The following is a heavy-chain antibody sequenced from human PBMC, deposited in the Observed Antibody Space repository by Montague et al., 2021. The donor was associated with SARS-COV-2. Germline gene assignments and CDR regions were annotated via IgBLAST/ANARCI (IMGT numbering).Heavy chain of an antibody. Sequence: TLSLTCTVSGGSISSGGYYWSWIRQHPGKGLEWIGYIYYSGSTYYNPSLKSRVTISVDTSKNQFSLKLSSVTAADTAVYYCARGGSYNSGWYGVDYYYGMDVWGQGTPVTVSS. CDR2: IYYSGST. J-gene: IGHJ6*02. CDR1: GGSISSGGYY. D-gene: IGHD6-19*01. V-gene: IGHV4-31*03. CDR3: ARGGSYNSGWYGVDYYYGMDV.